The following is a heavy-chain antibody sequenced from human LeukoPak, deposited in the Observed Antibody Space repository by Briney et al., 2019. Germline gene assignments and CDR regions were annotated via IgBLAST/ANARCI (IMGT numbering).Heavy chain of an antibody. D-gene: IGHD3-16*01. CDR2: ISGGGGST. CDR3: AKLSRLRGAGYFAD. J-gene: IGHJ4*02. Sequence: PGGSLRLSCAASGFTFSSYAMSWVRQAPGKGLEWVSGISGGGGSTYYADSVKGRFTISRDNSKNTLYLQMNSLRVEDTAVYFCAKLSRLRGAGYFADWGQAPLLTVSS. V-gene: IGHV3-23*01. CDR1: GFTFSSYA.